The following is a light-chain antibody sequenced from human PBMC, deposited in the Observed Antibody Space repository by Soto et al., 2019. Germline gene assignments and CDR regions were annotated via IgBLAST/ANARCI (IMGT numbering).Light chain of an antibody. CDR3: QQYDSYPLT. J-gene: IGKJ4*01. CDR1: QSISSW. CDR2: KAS. V-gene: IGKV1-5*03. Sequence: DIQMTQSPSTLSASVGDRVTITCRASQSISSWLAWYQHKPGKAPNLLIYKASSLESGVPSRFSGSGSGTEFTLTVSSLQPDDFATYYCQQYDSYPLTFSGGTKVDIK.